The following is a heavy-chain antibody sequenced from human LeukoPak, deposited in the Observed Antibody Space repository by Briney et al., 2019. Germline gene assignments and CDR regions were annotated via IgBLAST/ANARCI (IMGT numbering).Heavy chain of an antibody. Sequence: ASVKVSCKASGYTFSGYYMHWVRQAPGQGLEWMGIINPSGGSTSYAQRFQGRVTMTRDMSTSAVYMELSSLRSDDTAVYYCAGSPGDTVWGSFPFDFWGQGTLVTVSS. J-gene: IGHJ4*02. CDR1: GYTFSGYY. CDR3: AGSPGDTVWGSFPFDF. CDR2: INPSGGST. V-gene: IGHV1-46*01. D-gene: IGHD3-16*01.